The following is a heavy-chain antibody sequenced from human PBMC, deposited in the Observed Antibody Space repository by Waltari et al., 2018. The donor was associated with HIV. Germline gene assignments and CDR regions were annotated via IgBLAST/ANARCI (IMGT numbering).Heavy chain of an antibody. CDR1: GYTFSAYT. Sequence: VQLVQSGAEMRKSGASVKVSCRASGYTFSAYTISWVRQAPGQGLEWMGWNSGYNGNTNYAQKFQGRVNMTTDTSTSTAHMELRSRRSDDTAVYYCARGVSIVRGVMIRGHMDVWGQGTTVTVSS. V-gene: IGHV1-18*01. D-gene: IGHD3-10*01. CDR2: NSGYNGNT. J-gene: IGHJ6*02. CDR3: ARGVSIVRGVMIRGHMDV.